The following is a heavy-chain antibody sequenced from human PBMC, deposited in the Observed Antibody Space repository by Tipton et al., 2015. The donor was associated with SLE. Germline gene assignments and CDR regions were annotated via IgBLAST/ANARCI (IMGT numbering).Heavy chain of an antibody. CDR1: GGSISSYY. J-gene: IGHJ4*02. V-gene: IGHV4-59*01. Sequence: LRLSCTVSGGSISSYYWSWIRQPPGKGLEWIGYIHHSGSTNYNPSLQSRVTISRDPSKNQFSLKLISATAADTAVYYCARGVEYQDSWGQGALVTVSS. CDR3: ARGVEYQDS. D-gene: IGHD2/OR15-2a*01. CDR2: IHHSGST.